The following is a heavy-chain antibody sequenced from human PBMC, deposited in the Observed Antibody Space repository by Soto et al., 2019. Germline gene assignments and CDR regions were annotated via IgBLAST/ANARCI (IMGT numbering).Heavy chain of an antibody. V-gene: IGHV3-23*01. J-gene: IGHJ4*02. D-gene: IGHD4-17*01. Sequence: PGGSLRLSCATSGFTFSTYAMSWVRQAPGKGLEWVSAISASSSSTYYADSVKGRFTISRDNSKKTLHLQMDSLRADDTAVYYCAKPGYAGSYGDSRGRDKYYIDYWGQGALVTVPQ. CDR1: GFTFSTYA. CDR3: AKPGYAGSYGDSRGRDKYYIDY. CDR2: ISASSSST.